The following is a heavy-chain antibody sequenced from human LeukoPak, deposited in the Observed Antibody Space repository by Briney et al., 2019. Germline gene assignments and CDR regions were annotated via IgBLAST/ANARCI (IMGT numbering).Heavy chain of an antibody. J-gene: IGHJ4*02. CDR1: GGTFSSYA. CDR2: INPNSGGT. V-gene: IGHV1-2*02. D-gene: IGHD6-19*01. CDR3: ARDGLAVAGTSLDY. Sequence: ASVKVSCKASGGTFSSYAISWVRQAPGQGLEWMGWINPNSGGTNYAQKFQGRVTMTRDTSISTAYMELSRLRSDDTAVYSCARDGLAVAGTSLDYWGQGTLVTVSS.